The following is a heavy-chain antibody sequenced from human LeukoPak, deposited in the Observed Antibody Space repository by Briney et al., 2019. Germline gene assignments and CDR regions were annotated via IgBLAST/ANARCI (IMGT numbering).Heavy chain of an antibody. J-gene: IGHJ4*02. D-gene: IGHD1-26*01. V-gene: IGHV3-23*01. Sequence: PGGSRRLSCAASGFAFNSYVISWVRQTPGKGLKWVSSSSGNGDSYYADFVKGRFTISRDNSKNTLYLQMNSLRAEDTAFYFCAKGSPIYVGVVFFDFWGQGTLLTVSS. CDR2: SSGNGDS. CDR3: AKGSPIYVGVVFFDF. CDR1: GFAFNSYV.